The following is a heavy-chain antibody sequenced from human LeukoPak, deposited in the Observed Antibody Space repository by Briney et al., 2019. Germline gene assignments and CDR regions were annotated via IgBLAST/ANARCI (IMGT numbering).Heavy chain of an antibody. CDR1: GGSISSTDYY. V-gene: IGHV4-61*02. CDR3: TRTSITMMGYYFDY. Sequence: SETLSLTCSVSGGSISSTDYYWSWVRQPAGKGLEWIGRIYISGTIDYNPSLKGPVTISLDTSKNQFSLKLNSVTAADTAVYYCTRTSITMMGYYFDYWGQGTLVTVSS. J-gene: IGHJ4*02. D-gene: IGHD3-22*01. CDR2: IYISGTI.